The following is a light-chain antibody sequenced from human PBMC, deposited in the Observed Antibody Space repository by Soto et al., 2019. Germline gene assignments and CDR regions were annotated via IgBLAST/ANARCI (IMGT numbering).Light chain of an antibody. CDR2: DNN. CDR1: SSNIGAGYE. Sequence: QSVLTQPPSVSGAPGQRVTISCTGSSSNIGAGYEVYWYQQLPGTAPKLLISDNNSRPSGVPDRFSGSNSGASASLAITGLQTEDEADYYCQSYDSSLRVVFGGGTKLTVL. V-gene: IGLV1-40*01. CDR3: QSYDSSLRVV. J-gene: IGLJ2*01.